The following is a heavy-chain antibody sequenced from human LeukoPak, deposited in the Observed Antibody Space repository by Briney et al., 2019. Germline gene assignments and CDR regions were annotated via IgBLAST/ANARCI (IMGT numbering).Heavy chain of an antibody. Sequence: ASVKVSCKASGGTFSSYAISWVRQAPGQGLEWMGGIIPIFGTANYAQKFQGRVTITADESTSTAYMELSSLRSEDTAVYYCARSPKSYYGSGPPDYWGQGTLVTVSS. CDR3: ARSPKSYYGSGPPDY. D-gene: IGHD3-10*01. CDR2: IIPIFGTA. CDR1: GGTFSSYA. J-gene: IGHJ4*02. V-gene: IGHV1-69*13.